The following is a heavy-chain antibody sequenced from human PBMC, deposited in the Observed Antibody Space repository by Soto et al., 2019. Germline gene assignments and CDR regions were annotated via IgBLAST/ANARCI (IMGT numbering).Heavy chain of an antibody. J-gene: IGHJ4*02. CDR3: ARDKNTGLFDY. V-gene: IGHV4-34*01. D-gene: IGHD2-8*02. CDR1: GGSFSGYY. CDR2: INHSGST. Sequence: SETLSLTCAVYGGSFSGYYWTWIRQPPGTGLEWIGEINHSGSTNYNPSLKSRVTISVDTSKNQFSLKLTSVTAADTAVYYCARDKNTGLFDYWGQGTLVPVSS.